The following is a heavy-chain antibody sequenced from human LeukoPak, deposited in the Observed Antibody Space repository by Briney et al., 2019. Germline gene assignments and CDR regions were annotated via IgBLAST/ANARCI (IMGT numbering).Heavy chain of an antibody. V-gene: IGHV3-21*01. CDR2: ISSSSSYI. CDR1: GFTFSSYS. D-gene: IGHD2-15*01. J-gene: IGHJ5*02. CDR3: AREAGGYCSGGSCSDTGGFDP. Sequence: PGGSLRLSCAASGFTFSSYSMNWVRQAPGKGLEWVSSISSSSSYIYYADSVKGRFTISRDNAKNSLYLQMNILRAEDTAVYYCAREAGGYCSGGSCSDTGGFDPWGLGSLVTVSS.